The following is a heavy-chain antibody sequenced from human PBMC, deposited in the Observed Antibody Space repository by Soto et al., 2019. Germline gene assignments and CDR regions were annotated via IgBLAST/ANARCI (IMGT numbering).Heavy chain of an antibody. J-gene: IGHJ6*02. D-gene: IGHD2-15*01. CDR2: IYYSGST. CDR1: GGSLSSYY. CDR3: ARGGLGYCSGGSCYSVGLSRYYYGMDV. V-gene: IGHV4-59*12. Sequence: PSETLSLTCVVSGGSLSSYYWSWIRQPPGKGLEWIGYIYYSGSTNYNPSLKSRVTISVDTSKNQFSLKLSSVTAADTAVYYCARGGLGYCSGGSCYSVGLSRYYYGMDVWGQGTTVTVSS.